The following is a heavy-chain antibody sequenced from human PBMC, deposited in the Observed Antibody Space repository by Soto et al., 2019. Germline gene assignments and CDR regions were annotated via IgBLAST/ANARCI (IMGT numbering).Heavy chain of an antibody. V-gene: IGHV4-59*01. CDR1: GGSISGYY. D-gene: IGHD3-22*01. CDR3: ARSLPHDDNNGDREFFQP. Sequence: QVQLQESGPGLVKPSETLSLTCTVSGGSISGYYWSWIRQPPGKGLEWIGYIYYSGSTNYNPSLKTRVTISLDTSKKQYARKLSSVTAADTAVYYCARSLPHDDNNGDREFFQPWGQGTLVTVSS. J-gene: IGHJ1*01. CDR2: IYYSGST.